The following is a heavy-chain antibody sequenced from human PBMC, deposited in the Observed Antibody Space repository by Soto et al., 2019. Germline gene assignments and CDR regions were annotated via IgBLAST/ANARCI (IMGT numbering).Heavy chain of an antibody. CDR2: IYYSGST. D-gene: IGHD3-16*01. Sequence: SETLSLTCTVSGGSISSYYWSWIRQPPGKGLEWIGYIYYSGSTNYTPSLKSRVTISVDTSKNQFSLKLSSVTAADTAVYYCARSAGGGAPDYWGQGTLVTVSS. CDR1: GGSISSYY. CDR3: ARSAGGGAPDY. V-gene: IGHV4-59*01. J-gene: IGHJ4*02.